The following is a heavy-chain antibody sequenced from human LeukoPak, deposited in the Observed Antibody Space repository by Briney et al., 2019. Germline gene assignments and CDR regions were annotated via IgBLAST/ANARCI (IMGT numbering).Heavy chain of an antibody. V-gene: IGHV3-23*01. CDR2: ISGSGGST. CDR1: GFTFSSHA. J-gene: IGHJ4*02. D-gene: IGHD6-19*01. Sequence: GGSLRLSCAASGFTFSSHAMSWVRQAPGKGLEWVSAISGSGGSTYYADSVKGRFTISRDNSKNTLYLQMNSLRAEDTAVYYCAKDSEGASGWYVVGIDYWGQGTLVTVSS. CDR3: AKDSEGASGWYVVGIDY.